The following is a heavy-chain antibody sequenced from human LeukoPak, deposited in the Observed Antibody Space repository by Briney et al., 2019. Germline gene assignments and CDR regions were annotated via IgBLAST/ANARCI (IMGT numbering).Heavy chain of an antibody. D-gene: IGHD1-26*01. CDR2: ISSSSSTT. J-gene: IGHJ4*02. CDR3: ARDIEWEPRAFDY. CDR1: GFTFSSYS. Sequence: GGSLRLSCAASGFTFSSYSMNWVRQAPGKGLEWVSYISSSSSTTYYADSVKGRFTISRDNAKNSLYLQMNSLRAEDTAVYYCARDIEWEPRAFDYWGQGILVTVSS. V-gene: IGHV3-48*01.